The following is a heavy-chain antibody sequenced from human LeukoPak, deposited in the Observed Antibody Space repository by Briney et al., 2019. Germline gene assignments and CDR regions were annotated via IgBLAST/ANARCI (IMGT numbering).Heavy chain of an antibody. CDR2: INTNTGNP. D-gene: IGHD6-19*01. Sequence: VSVKVSCKASGYTFTSYAMNWVRQAPGQGLEWMGWINTNTGNPTYAQGFTGRFVFSLDTSVSTAYLQISSLKAEDTAVYYCARDLEGSGWVRLSYGDAFDIWGQGTMVTVSS. CDR1: GYTFTSYA. V-gene: IGHV7-4-1*02. J-gene: IGHJ3*02. CDR3: ARDLEGSGWVRLSYGDAFDI.